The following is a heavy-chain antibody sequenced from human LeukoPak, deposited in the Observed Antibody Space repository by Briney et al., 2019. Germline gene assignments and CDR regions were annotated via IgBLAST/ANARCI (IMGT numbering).Heavy chain of an antibody. Sequence: PETLSLTCTVSGGSISSYYWSWIRQPPGKGLEWIGYIYYSGSTNYNPSLKSRVTISVDTSENQFSLKLSSVTAADTAVYYCARWGRDFYTNWFDPWGQGTLVTVSS. CDR3: ARWGRDFYTNWFDP. CDR1: GGSISSYY. CDR2: IYYSGST. D-gene: IGHD3-3*01. V-gene: IGHV4-59*01. J-gene: IGHJ5*02.